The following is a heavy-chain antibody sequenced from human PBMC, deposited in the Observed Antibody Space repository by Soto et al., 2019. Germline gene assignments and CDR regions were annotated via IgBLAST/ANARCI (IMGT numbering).Heavy chain of an antibody. V-gene: IGHV3-23*01. J-gene: IGHJ6*02. D-gene: IGHD6-13*01. CDR1: GFTFSSYA. Sequence: QPGGSLRLSCAASGFTFSSYAMSWVRQAPGKGLEWVSAISGSGSSTYYADSVKGRFTISRDNSKNTLYLQMNSLRAEDTAVYYCAKDXLRVAAGTGYYYYGMDVWGQGTTVTVSS. CDR3: AKDXLRVAAGTGYYYYGMDV. CDR2: ISGSGSST.